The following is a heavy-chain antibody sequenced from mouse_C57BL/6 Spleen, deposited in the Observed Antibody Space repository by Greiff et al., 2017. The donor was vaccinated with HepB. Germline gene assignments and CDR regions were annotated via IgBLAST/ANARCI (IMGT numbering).Heavy chain of an antibody. V-gene: IGHV1-15*01. D-gene: IGHD2-4*01. CDR2: IDPETGGT. J-gene: IGHJ2*01. CDR3: TRGYDYEGY. CDR1: GYTFTDYE. Sequence: VQRVESGAELVRPGASVTLSCKASGYTFTDYEMHWVKQTPVHGLEWIGAIDPETGGTAYNQKFKGKAILTADKSSSTAYMELRSLTSEDSAVYYCTRGYDYEGYWGQGTTLTVSS.